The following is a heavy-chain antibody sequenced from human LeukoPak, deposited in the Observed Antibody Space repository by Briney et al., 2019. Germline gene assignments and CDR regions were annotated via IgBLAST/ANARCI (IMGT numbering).Heavy chain of an antibody. CDR3: ARGNGDLRY. D-gene: IGHD4-17*01. CDR1: GYSFTSYW. CDR2: IYPGDSDI. J-gene: IGHJ4*02. Sequence: GESLKISCKGSGYSFTSYWIAWVRQMPGKGLEWMGIIYPGDSDIRYSPSSQGQVTISADKSSGTANLQWSSLKASDTAMYYCARGNGDLRYWGQGTLVTVSS. V-gene: IGHV5-51*01.